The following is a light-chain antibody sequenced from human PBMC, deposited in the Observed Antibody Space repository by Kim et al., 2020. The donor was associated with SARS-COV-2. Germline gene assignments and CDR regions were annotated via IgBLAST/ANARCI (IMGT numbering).Light chain of an antibody. Sequence: EIVLAQSPGTLSLSPVERATLSCRASQSVSSSYLAWYQQKPGQAPRLLIYGASSRATGIPDRFSGSGSGTDFTLTISRLEPEDFAVYYCQQYGSSYTFGQGTKLEI. J-gene: IGKJ2*01. CDR2: GAS. CDR3: QQYGSSYT. CDR1: QSVSSSY. V-gene: IGKV3-20*01.